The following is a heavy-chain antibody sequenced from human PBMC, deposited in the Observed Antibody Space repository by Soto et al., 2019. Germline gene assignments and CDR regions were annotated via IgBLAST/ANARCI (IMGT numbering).Heavy chain of an antibody. CDR2: IYWDDAK. Sequence: QITLKESGPTLVKPTQTLTLTCTFSGFSLSTTRVGVGWIRQPPGKALEWLALIYWDDAKRYSPFLKSRLTITKDTAKNQVVLTMTNMDPIDTATYFCAHTLVAGLGYYFDYWGQGTLVTVSS. V-gene: IGHV2-5*02. J-gene: IGHJ4*02. CDR1: GFSLSTTRVG. D-gene: IGHD6-19*01. CDR3: AHTLVAGLGYYFDY.